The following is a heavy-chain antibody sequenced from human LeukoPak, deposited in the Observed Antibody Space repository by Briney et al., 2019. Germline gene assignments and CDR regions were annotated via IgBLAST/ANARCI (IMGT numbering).Heavy chain of an antibody. Sequence: GGSLRLSCAASGFTFSSYGMHWVRQAPGKGLEWVAVISYDGSNKYYADSVKGRFTISRDNSKNTLYLHMHSLRDDDTAVYYCARDQRYAFDYWGRGILVTVSS. V-gene: IGHV3-30*03. J-gene: IGHJ4*02. CDR3: ARDQRYAFDY. CDR1: GFTFSSYG. CDR2: ISYDGSNK. D-gene: IGHD3-9*01.